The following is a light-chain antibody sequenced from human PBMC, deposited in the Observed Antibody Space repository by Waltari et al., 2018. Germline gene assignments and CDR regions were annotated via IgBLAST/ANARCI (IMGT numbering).Light chain of an antibody. V-gene: IGKV3-20*01. CDR1: QSVSSSY. Sequence: EIVLTQSPGTLSLSPGERATLSCRASQSVSSSYLAWYQQKPGQAPRVLIHGASNRATGIPDRFRCSGSGTDFTLTISRLEPEDFAVYYCQQYGSSPWTFGQGTKVEIK. J-gene: IGKJ1*01. CDR3: QQYGSSPWT. CDR2: GAS.